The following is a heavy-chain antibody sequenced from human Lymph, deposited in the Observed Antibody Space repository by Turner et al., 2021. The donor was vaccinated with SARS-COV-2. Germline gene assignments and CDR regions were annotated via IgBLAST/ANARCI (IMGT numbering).Heavy chain of an antibody. CDR3: ARVLPYGDYFDF. Sequence: EVQLVESGGGLIQPGGSLRLSCAASEFTVSSNYMSWVRQAPGKGLEWVSLIYSGGSTFYADSGKGRFTISRDNSKNTLYLQMNSLRADDTAVYYCARVLPYGDYFDFWGQGTLVTVSS. J-gene: IGHJ4*01. CDR2: IYSGGST. CDR1: EFTVSSNY. V-gene: IGHV3-53*01. D-gene: IGHD4-17*01.